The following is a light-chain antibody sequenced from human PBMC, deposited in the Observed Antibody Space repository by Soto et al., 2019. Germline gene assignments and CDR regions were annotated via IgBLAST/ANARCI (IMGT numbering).Light chain of an antibody. CDR2: EVG. Sequence: QSVLTQPASVSGSPGQSITISCTGTSSDVGGYNYVSWYQQHPGKAPKLMIYEVGNRPSGVSNRLSGSKSGNTASLTISGLQAEDEADYYCTSYAGGNIVVFGGGTKLTVL. V-gene: IGLV2-14*01. J-gene: IGLJ2*01. CDR1: SSDVGGYNY. CDR3: TSYAGGNIVV.